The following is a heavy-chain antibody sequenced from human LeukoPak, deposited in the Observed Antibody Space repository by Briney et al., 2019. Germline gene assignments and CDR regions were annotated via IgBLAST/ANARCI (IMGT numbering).Heavy chain of an antibody. CDR2: MNPNSANT. V-gene: IGHV1-8*01. Sequence: ASVKVSCKASGYTFTNYDINWVRQATGQGLEWMGWMNPNSANTGYAQKFQGRVTTTRNTSISTAYMELSSLRSEDTAVYYCARVNCSSTSCRSKFLDYWGQGTLVTVSS. J-gene: IGHJ4*02. CDR3: ARVNCSSTSCRSKFLDY. CDR1: GYTFTNYD. D-gene: IGHD2-2*01.